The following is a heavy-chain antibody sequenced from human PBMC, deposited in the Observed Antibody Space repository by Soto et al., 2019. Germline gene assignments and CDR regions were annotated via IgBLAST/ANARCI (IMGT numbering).Heavy chain of an antibody. D-gene: IGHD1-26*01. CDR1: GYTFISYG. CDR2: ISGYNGNT. Sequence: QVQLVQSGAEVKKPGASVKVSCKASGYTFISYGISWVRQAPGQGLEWMGWISGYNGNTKYAQKLQGRVTMTTDTSTSKASMELRSLRSDDTAVYYCARDLGAQLVDYWGQGTLVTVSS. CDR3: ARDLGAQLVDY. J-gene: IGHJ4*02. V-gene: IGHV1-18*01.